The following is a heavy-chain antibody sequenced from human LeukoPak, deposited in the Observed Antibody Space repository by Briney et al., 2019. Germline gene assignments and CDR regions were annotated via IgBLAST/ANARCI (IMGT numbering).Heavy chain of an antibody. CDR3: ARDLPAMIAGGGDY. CDR1: GGTFSSYA. D-gene: IGHD5-12*01. V-gene: IGHV1-69*04. CDR2: IIPILGIA. J-gene: IGHJ4*02. Sequence: SVKVSCKASGGTFSSYAISWVRQAPGQGLEWMGRIIPILGIANYAQKFQGRVTITADKSTSTAYMELSSLRSEDTAVYYCARDLPAMIAGGGDYWGQGTLVTVSS.